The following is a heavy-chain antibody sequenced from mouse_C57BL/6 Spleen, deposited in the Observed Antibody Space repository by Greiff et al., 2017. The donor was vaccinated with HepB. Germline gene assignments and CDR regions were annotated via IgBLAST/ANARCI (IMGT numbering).Heavy chain of an antibody. D-gene: IGHD2-4*01. CDR1: GYAFSSSW. CDR3: ARRHYDPSHYAMDY. Sequence: QVQLKESGPELVKPGASVKISCKASGYAFSSSWMNWVKQRPGKGLEWIGRIYPGDGDTNYNGKFKGKATLTADKSSSTAYMQLSSLTSEDSAVYFCARRHYDPSHYAMDYWGQGTSVTVSS. CDR2: IYPGDGDT. V-gene: IGHV1-82*01. J-gene: IGHJ4*01.